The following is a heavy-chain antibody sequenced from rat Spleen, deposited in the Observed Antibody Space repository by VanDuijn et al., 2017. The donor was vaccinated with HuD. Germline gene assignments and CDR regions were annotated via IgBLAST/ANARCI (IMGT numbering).Heavy chain of an antibody. Sequence: QVQLKESGPGLVQPSQTLSLTCTVSGFSLNNYGVIWFRQPPGKGLEWMGVIWGDGSTKYNSALKSRLSISRDTSKSQVYLKMNSLQTEDTAIYYCTRGGYYYLDYWGQGVMVTVSS. CDR1: GFSLNNYG. CDR2: IWGDGST. CDR3: TRGGYYYLDY. D-gene: IGHD1-12*03. J-gene: IGHJ2*01. V-gene: IGHV2-13*01.